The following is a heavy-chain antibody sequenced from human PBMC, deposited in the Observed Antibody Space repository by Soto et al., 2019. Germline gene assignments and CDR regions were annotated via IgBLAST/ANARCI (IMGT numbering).Heavy chain of an antibody. V-gene: IGHV3-21*01. J-gene: IGHJ4*02. D-gene: IGHD3-3*01. CDR3: VRDLITILGVANRGYFDS. CDR2: ISAMSSYT. Sequence: GAPLRLSCVGSGFMFGSYSMNWVRQAPGKGLEWVATISAMSSYTDYAESVKGRFTISRDNAKNSLFLQMNSLRADDTAVYYCVRDLITILGVANRGYFDSWGQGALVTVSS. CDR1: GFMFGSYS.